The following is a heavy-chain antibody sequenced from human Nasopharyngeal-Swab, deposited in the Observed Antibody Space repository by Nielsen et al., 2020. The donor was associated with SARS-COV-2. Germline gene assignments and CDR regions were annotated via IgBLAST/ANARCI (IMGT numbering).Heavy chain of an antibody. D-gene: IGHD3-10*01. CDR3: ARDRGFDGYYYMDV. CDR2: ISTGGTT. J-gene: IGHJ6*03. Sequence: GGSLRLSCAASGFTFSDYYMSWVRQAPGKGLEWVSLISTGGTTSYADPVKGRFTISRDISKNTLYLQMNSLRAEDTAVYYCARDRGFDGYYYMDVWGKGTTVTVSS. V-gene: IGHV3-53*01. CDR1: GFTFSDYY.